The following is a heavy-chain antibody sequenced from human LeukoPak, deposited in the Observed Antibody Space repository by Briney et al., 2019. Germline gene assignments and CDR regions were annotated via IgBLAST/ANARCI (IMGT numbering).Heavy chain of an antibody. Sequence: PSETLSLTCGVYGGSFNDYYWSWIRQPPGKGLEWIGEINHSGCTNYNPSLKSRVTISVDTSKNQFSLKLSSVTAADTAVYYCARGFNYGMDLWGQGTTVTVSS. CDR3: ARGFNYGMDL. CDR2: INHSGCT. J-gene: IGHJ6*02. V-gene: IGHV4-34*01. CDR1: GGSFNDYY.